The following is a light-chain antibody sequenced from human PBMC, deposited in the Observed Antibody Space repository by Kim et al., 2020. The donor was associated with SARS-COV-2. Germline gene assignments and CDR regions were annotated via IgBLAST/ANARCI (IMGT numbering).Light chain of an antibody. V-gene: IGKV1-33*01. CDR1: QDISNY. Sequence: DIQMTQSPSSLSASVGDRVTITCQASQDISNYLNWYQQKPGKAPKLLIYDASNLETGVPSRFSGSGSGTDFTFTISSLQPEDIATYYCKQYDNLPSYTFGQGTKLEI. J-gene: IGKJ2*01. CDR3: KQYDNLPSYT. CDR2: DAS.